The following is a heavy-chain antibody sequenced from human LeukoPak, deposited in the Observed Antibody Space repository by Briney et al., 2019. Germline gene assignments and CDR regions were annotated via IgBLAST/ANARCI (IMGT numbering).Heavy chain of an antibody. CDR2: IYYSGST. Sequence: ASETLSLTCTVSGGSISSSIYYWGWIRQPPGKGLEWIGSIYYSGSTYYNPSLKSRVTISVDTSKNQFSLKLSSVTAADTAVYYCARSYYDFWSGYLGGAEYFQHWGQGTLVTVSS. V-gene: IGHV4-39*01. D-gene: IGHD3-3*01. J-gene: IGHJ1*01. CDR1: GGSISSSIYY. CDR3: ARSYYDFWSGYLGGAEYFQH.